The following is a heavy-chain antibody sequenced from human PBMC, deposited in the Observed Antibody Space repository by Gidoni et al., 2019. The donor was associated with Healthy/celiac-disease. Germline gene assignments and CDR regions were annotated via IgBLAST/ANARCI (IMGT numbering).Heavy chain of an antibody. V-gene: IGHV4-30-4*01. D-gene: IGHD2-15*01. CDR3: ARGVVVVAAKDY. J-gene: IGHJ4*02. Sequence: QVQLQESGPGLVKPSQTLSLTCAVSGGSISSGGYYWSWIRQPPGKGLEWIGYIYYSGSTYYNPSLKSRVTISVDTSKNQFSLKLSSVTAADTAVYYCARGVVVVAAKDYWGQGTLVTVSS. CDR1: GGSISSGGYY. CDR2: IYYSGST.